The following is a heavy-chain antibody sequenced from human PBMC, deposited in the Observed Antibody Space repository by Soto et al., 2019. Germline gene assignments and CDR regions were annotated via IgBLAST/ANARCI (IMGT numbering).Heavy chain of an antibody. Sequence: ASVKVSCKVSGYTLTELSMHWVRQAPGKGLEWMGGFDPEDGETIYAQKFQGRVTMTEDTSTDTAYMELRSLRSEDTAVYYCATDRPYYDFWRGFGYWGQGTMVTVSS. D-gene: IGHD3-3*01. CDR3: ATDRPYYDFWRGFGY. J-gene: IGHJ4*02. V-gene: IGHV1-24*01. CDR2: FDPEDGET. CDR1: GYTLTELS.